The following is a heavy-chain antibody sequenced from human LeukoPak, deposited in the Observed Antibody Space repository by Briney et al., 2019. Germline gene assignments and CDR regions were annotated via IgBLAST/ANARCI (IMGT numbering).Heavy chain of an antibody. J-gene: IGHJ1*01. V-gene: IGHV3-23*01. Sequence: GGSLRLSCAASGFTFSSYAMSWVRQAPGKGLEWVSAISGSGGNTYYADSVKGRFTISRDNSKNTLYLQMNSLRAEDTAVYYCAKQSGYSEYFQHWGQGTLVTVSS. CDR2: ISGSGGNT. CDR1: GFTFSSYA. CDR3: AKQSGYSEYFQH. D-gene: IGHD3-22*01.